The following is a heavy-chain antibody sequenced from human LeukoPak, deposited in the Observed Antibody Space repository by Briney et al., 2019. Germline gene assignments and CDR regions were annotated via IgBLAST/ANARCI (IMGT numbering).Heavy chain of an antibody. CDR3: AKDVGGLHLWLGAIDY. V-gene: IGHV3-21*01. CDR1: GFTFSSYS. Sequence: TGGSLRLSCAASGFTFSSYSMNWVRQAPGKGLEWVSSIDFTSRYIYNADSVKGRFTTSRDNAKNSLDLQMNSLKVEDTAVYYCAKDVGGLHLWLGAIDYWGQGTLVAVSS. CDR2: IDFTSRYI. D-gene: IGHD3-10*01. J-gene: IGHJ4*02.